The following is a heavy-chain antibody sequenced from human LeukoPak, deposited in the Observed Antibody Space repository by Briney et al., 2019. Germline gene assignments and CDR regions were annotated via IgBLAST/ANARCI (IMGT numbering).Heavy chain of an antibody. CDR3: ARGAFTPVITFGPFYFES. CDR1: GGTFSDCA. Sequence: SVKVSCKMFGGTFSDCAITWLRQAPGQGLEWVGRIIPLFGTTKSAQGFQDRVTLSADKSTSTAYMELTSLRSDDTAVYYCARGAFTPVITFGPFYFESWGQGTLITVSS. CDR2: IIPLFGTT. J-gene: IGHJ4*02. D-gene: IGHD3-16*01. V-gene: IGHV1-69*06.